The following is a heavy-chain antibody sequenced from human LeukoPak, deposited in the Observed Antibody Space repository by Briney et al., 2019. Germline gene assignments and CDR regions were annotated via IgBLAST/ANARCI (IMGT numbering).Heavy chain of an antibody. V-gene: IGHV1-69*04. J-gene: IGHJ6*02. D-gene: IGHD2-2*02. Sequence: GAPGKGSCKASGGTFSSYAITWVGPAPRQGLEWMGRNIPIFGIANYAQKFQGRVTITADKSTSTAYMELSSLRSEDTAVYYCARESGRNIVVVPAAITPAYYGMDVWGQGTTVTVSS. CDR1: GGTFSSYA. CDR2: NIPIFGIA. CDR3: ARESGRNIVVVPAAITPAYYGMDV.